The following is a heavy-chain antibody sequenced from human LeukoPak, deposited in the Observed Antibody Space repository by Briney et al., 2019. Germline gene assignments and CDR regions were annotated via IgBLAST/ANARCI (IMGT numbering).Heavy chain of an antibody. CDR3: AKIGVIGHWYYDL. V-gene: IGHV3-23*01. CDR1: GFAFSIHG. CDR2: ISSGSDYT. D-gene: IGHD3-3*01. J-gene: IGHJ2*01. Sequence: GGSRRLSCAASGFAFSIHGMSWVRQAPRKGPEWVSSISSGSDYTYYADSVKGRFTISGDNSKNTLYLDMTSLRAGDTAIYYCAKIGVIGHWYYDLWGRGTLVAVSS.